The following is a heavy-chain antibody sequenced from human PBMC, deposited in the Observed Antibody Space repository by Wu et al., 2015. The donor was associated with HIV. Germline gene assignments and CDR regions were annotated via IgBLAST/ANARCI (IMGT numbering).Heavy chain of an antibody. V-gene: IGHV4-38-2*01. Sequence: QVQLQESGPGLVKPSETLSLTCVVSGTSVSSDYYWGWIRQTPGKGLEWIGTLYHTGSTYYNPSLKSRVTISVDTSQNHFSLRLSSVTAADTAIYYCARHVPKIKYFFDYWGQGMLVTVSS. CDR3: ARHVPKIKYFFDY. J-gene: IGHJ4*02. CDR2: LYHTGST. CDR1: GTSVSSDYY. D-gene: IGHD2-2*01.